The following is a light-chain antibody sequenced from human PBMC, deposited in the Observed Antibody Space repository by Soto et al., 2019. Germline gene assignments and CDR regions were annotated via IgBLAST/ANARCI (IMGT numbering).Light chain of an antibody. Sequence: QSVRTQPPSASGSPGQSVTISCTGTKNDIGVYDFVSWYQHHPGKAPRLIIYEVVQRPSGVPDRFSGSKSGNTASLTVSGLQAADEADYFCKSYAGSNTYVFGRGTKVTVL. CDR1: KNDIGVYDF. CDR3: KSYAGSNTYV. J-gene: IGLJ1*01. V-gene: IGLV2-8*01. CDR2: EVV.